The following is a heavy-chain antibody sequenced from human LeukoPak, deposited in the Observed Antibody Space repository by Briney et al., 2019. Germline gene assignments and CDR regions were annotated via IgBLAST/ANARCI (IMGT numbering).Heavy chain of an antibody. D-gene: IGHD4-23*01. CDR2: ISYDGSNK. J-gene: IGHJ4*02. CDR1: GFTFSSYG. V-gene: IGHV3-30*18. Sequence: QPGGSLRLSCAASGFTFSSYGMHWVRQAPGKGLEWAAVISYDGSNKYYADSVKGQFTISRDNSKNTLYLQMNSLRAEDTAVYYCAKDSYGGNPVAYFDYWGQGTLVTVSS. CDR3: AKDSYGGNPVAYFDY.